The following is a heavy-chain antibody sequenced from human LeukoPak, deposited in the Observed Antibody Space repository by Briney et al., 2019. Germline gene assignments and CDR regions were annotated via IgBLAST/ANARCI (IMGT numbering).Heavy chain of an antibody. V-gene: IGHV4-59*12. Sequence: SETLSLTCTVSGGSISSCYWSWIRQPPGKGLEWIGYIYYSGSTNYNPSLKSRVTISVDTSKNQFSLKLSSVTAADTAVYYCATEGEYQLLYGREYFQHWGQGTLVTVSS. CDR1: GGSISSCY. D-gene: IGHD2-2*02. CDR2: IYYSGST. CDR3: ATEGEYQLLYGREYFQH. J-gene: IGHJ1*01.